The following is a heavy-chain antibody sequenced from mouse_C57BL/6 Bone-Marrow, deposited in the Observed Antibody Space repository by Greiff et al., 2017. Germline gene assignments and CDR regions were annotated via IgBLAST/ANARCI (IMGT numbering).Heavy chain of an antibody. J-gene: IGHJ4*01. CDR3: ARAFYYYGSRGYAMDY. Sequence: EVKVVESGGDLVKPGGSLKLSCAASGFTFSSYGMSWVRQTPDKRLEWVATISSGGSYTYYPDSVKGRFTISRDNAKNNLYLQMSSLKSEDTAMYYCARAFYYYGSRGYAMDYWGQGTSVTVSS. D-gene: IGHD1-1*01. CDR1: GFTFSSYG. V-gene: IGHV5-6*01. CDR2: ISSGGSYT.